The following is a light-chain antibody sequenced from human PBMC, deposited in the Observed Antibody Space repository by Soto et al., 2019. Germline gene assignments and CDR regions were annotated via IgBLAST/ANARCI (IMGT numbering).Light chain of an antibody. V-gene: IGKV1-5*01. CDR1: QSITIW. CDR2: DAY. Sequence: DIQMTQSPSTLSASVGGRVTITCRASQSITIWLAWYQQKPGKAPKLLIYDAYSLESGVPSRFSGRRSGTEFTLTIAGLQPEDFATYYCQQYESYSPLTFGGGTKVDIK. J-gene: IGKJ4*01. CDR3: QQYESYSPLT.